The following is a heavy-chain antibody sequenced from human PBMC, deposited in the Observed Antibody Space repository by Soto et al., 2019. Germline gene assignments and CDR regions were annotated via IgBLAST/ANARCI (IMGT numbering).Heavy chain of an antibody. CDR2: IIPIFGTA. D-gene: IGHD3-22*01. Sequence: AASVKVSCKASGGTFSSYAISWVRQAPGQGLEWMGGIIPIFGTANYAQKFQGRVTITADESTSTAYMELSSLRSEDTAVYYCARDRRRNYYDNGMGVWGQGTTVTVSS. V-gene: IGHV1-69*13. J-gene: IGHJ6*02. CDR1: GGTFSSYA. CDR3: ARDRRRNYYDNGMGV.